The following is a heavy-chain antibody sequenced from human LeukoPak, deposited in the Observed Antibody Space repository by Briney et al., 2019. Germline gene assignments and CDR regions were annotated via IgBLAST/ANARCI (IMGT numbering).Heavy chain of an antibody. V-gene: IGHV3-23*01. Sequence: GGSLRLSCAASGFTFSSYAMSWVRQAPGKGLEWVSAISGSGGSTYYADSVKGRFTISRDNSKNTLYLQMNSLRAEDTAVYYCAKDRSSGWYINWFDPWGQGTLVTVSS. CDR1: GFTFSSYA. CDR2: ISGSGGST. D-gene: IGHD6-19*01. J-gene: IGHJ5*02. CDR3: AKDRSSGWYINWFDP.